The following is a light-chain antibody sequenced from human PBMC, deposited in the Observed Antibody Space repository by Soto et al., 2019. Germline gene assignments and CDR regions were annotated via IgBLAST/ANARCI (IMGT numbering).Light chain of an antibody. CDR1: QSITNNY. Sequence: EIVLTQSPGTLSLSLGARATLSCRASQSITNNYLAWYQQKPGQAPRLLIYLASNRAAGIPDRFSGSGSGADFTLTINRLEPEDFAVYHCQQYGSSPWTFGQGTKVDIK. CDR3: QQYGSSPWT. CDR2: LAS. J-gene: IGKJ1*01. V-gene: IGKV3-20*01.